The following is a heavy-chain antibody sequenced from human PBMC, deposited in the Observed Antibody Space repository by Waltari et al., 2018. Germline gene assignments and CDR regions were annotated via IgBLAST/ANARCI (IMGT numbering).Heavy chain of an antibody. CDR2: ISWNGDNI. V-gene: IGHV3-9*01. J-gene: IGHJ4*02. Sequence: EVQLVESGGGVIQPGRSLSLSCVVSGFTFDDYAMHWVRQRPGKGLEWVSGISWNGDNIAYADSVKGRFTISRDNAKNSLYLQMNTLRAEDTALYYCARGYNNYFDYWGQGTLVIVSS. CDR3: ARGYNNYFDY. D-gene: IGHD3-9*01. CDR1: GFTFDDYA.